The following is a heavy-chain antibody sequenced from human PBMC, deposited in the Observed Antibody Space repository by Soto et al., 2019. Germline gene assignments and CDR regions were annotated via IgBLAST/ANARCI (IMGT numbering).Heavy chain of an antibody. D-gene: IGHD3-3*01. CDR1: GGSISSSSYY. J-gene: IGHJ6*03. V-gene: IGHV4-39*01. Sequence: SETLSLTCTVSGGSISSSSYYWGWIRQPPGKGLEWIGSIYYSGSTYYNPSLKSRVTISVDTSKNQFSLKLSSVTAADTAVYYCARHKFDFWSGREYYMDVWGKGTTVTVSS. CDR3: ARHKFDFWSGREYYMDV. CDR2: IYYSGST.